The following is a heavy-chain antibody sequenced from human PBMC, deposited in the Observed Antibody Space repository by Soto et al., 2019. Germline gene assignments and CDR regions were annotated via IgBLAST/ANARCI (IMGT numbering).Heavy chain of an antibody. CDR3: ERPSRPAGLNYYDDIGYGYALEI. V-gene: IGHV1-69*01. CDR2: IIPIFATT. Sequence: QVQLVQSGAEVKNPGSSVRVSCKASGGTFSSYALTWLRQAPGQGRESMGGIIPIFATTNYAQKFQGRLTTTADETTSRAYMELRSLTYEDTAVYYCERPSRPAGLNYYDDIGYGYALEIWGQGTVVTVSS. CDR1: GGTFSSYA. J-gene: IGHJ3*02. D-gene: IGHD3-22*01.